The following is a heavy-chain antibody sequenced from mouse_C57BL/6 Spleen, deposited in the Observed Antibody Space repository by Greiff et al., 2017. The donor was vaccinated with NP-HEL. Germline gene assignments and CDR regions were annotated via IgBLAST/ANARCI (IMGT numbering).Heavy chain of an antibody. V-gene: IGHV1-63*01. CDR2: IYPGGGYT. CDR1: GYTFTNYW. CDR3: ARSSYYSNPSYAMDY. J-gene: IGHJ4*01. D-gene: IGHD2-5*01. Sequence: VQLVESGAELVRPGTSVKMSCKASGYTFTNYWIGWAKQRPGHGLEWIGDIYPGGGYTNYNEKFKGKATLTADKYSSTAYMQFSSLTSEDSAIYYCARSSYYSNPSYAMDYWGQGTSVTVSS.